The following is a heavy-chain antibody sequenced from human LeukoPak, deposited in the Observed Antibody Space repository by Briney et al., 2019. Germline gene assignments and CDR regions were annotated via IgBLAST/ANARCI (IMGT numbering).Heavy chain of an antibody. CDR1: GFTFSDYY. D-gene: IGHD5-12*01. J-gene: IGHJ3*02. V-gene: IGHV3-11*04. CDR2: ISSSGSTI. Sequence: PGGSLRLSCAASGFTFSDYYMSWIRQAPGKGLEWVSYISSSGSTIYYADSVKGRFTISRDNAKNSLSLQMNSLRAEDTALYYCARRYSGYEWAFDIWGQGTMVTVSS. CDR3: ARRYSGYEWAFDI.